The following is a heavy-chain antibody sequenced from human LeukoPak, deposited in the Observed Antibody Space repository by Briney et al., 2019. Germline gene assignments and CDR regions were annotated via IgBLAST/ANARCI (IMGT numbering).Heavy chain of an antibody. Sequence: GGSLRLSCAASGFTFDNYAMNWVRQVPGKGLGWISLISWNSGTIGYADSVKGRFTISRDNANNFLYLQMNSLRAEDTALYYCARAYKDRSLAGKKEFFQHWGQGTLVTVSS. J-gene: IGHJ1*01. CDR1: GFTFDNYA. CDR3: ARAYKDRSLAGKKEFFQH. V-gene: IGHV3-9*01. CDR2: ISWNSGTI. D-gene: IGHD6-19*01.